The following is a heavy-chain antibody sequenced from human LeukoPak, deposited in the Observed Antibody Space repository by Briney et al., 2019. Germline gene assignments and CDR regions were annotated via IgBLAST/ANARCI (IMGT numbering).Heavy chain of an antibody. CDR2: ISGSGGST. V-gene: IGHV3-23*01. D-gene: IGHD1-14*01. Sequence: GGSLRLSCAASGFTFSSFAMSWVRQAPGKGLEWVSAISGSGGSTYYADSVKGRFTISRDNSKNTLYLQMNSLRAEDAAVYYCTKGVGPDRTWVDYWGQGTLVTVS. CDR1: GFTFSSFA. J-gene: IGHJ4*02. CDR3: TKGVGPDRTWVDY.